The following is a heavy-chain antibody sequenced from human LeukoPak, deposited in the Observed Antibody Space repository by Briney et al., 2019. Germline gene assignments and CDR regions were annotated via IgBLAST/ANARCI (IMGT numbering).Heavy chain of an antibody. CDR3: ARHSSSTSPDRY. V-gene: IGHV4-39*01. Sequence: SETLSLTCTVSGGSISSSNYYWGWIRQPPGKGLEWIGSIYYSGSTYYNPSLKSRVTISVDTSKNQFSLKLSSATAADTAVYYCARHSSSTSPDRYWGQGTLVTVSS. CDR2: IYYSGST. D-gene: IGHD2-2*01. J-gene: IGHJ4*02. CDR1: GGSISSSNYY.